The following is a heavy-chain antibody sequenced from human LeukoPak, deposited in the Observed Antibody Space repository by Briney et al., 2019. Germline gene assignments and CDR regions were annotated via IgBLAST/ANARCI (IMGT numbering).Heavy chain of an antibody. CDR1: GFTFDDYA. CDR3: AKELIAAAGTGFDY. CDR2: ISGDGGST. V-gene: IGHV3-43*02. J-gene: IGHJ4*02. Sequence: PGGSLRLSCAASGFTFDDYAMHWVRQAPGKGLEWVSLISGDGGSTYYADPVKGRFTISRDNSKNSLYLQMNSLRTEDTALYYCAKELIAAAGTGFDYWGQGTLVTVSS. D-gene: IGHD6-13*01.